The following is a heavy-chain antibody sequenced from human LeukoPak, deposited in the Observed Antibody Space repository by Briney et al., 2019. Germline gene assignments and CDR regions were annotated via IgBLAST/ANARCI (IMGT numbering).Heavy chain of an antibody. V-gene: IGHV3-30*02. CDR3: AKQAGATAFFDY. J-gene: IGHJ4*02. CDR1: GFTFSDYG. CDR2: TRFDGSYK. Sequence: GGSLRLSCIASGFTFSDYGMHWVRQAPGKGLEWVTFTRFDGSYKYYVDSVKGRFTISRDNSKNTVYLQMNRLRAEDTAVYYCAKQAGATAFFDYWGQGTLVTVSS. D-gene: IGHD1-26*01.